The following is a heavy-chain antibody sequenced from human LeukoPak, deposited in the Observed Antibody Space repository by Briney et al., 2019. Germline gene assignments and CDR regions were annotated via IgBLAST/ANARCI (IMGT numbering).Heavy chain of an antibody. Sequence: PSETLSLTCSVSGGSISSSSYYWGWIRQPPGKGLEWIGSIYYSGNTYNNPSLKSRVTISVDTSKNQFSLKLTSVTAADTAVYYCAREGEHYDFLTGYRTGPNAFDIWGQGTMVTVSS. V-gene: IGHV4-39*02. CDR2: IYYSGNT. D-gene: IGHD3-9*01. CDR3: AREGEHYDFLTGYRTGPNAFDI. J-gene: IGHJ3*02. CDR1: GGSISSSSYY.